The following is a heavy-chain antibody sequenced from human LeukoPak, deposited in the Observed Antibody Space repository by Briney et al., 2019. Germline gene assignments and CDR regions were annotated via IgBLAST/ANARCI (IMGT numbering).Heavy chain of an antibody. D-gene: IGHD2-21*02. V-gene: IGHV3-23*01. CDR1: GFTFSSYS. CDR2: ISGSGGST. J-gene: IGHJ4*02. Sequence: GGSLRLSCAASGFTFSSYSMNWVRQAPGKGLEWVSAISGSGGSTYYADSVKGRFTISRDNSKNTLYLQMNSLRAEDTAVYYCARSDIVVVTAIDDYWGQGTLVTVSS. CDR3: ARSDIVVVTAIDDY.